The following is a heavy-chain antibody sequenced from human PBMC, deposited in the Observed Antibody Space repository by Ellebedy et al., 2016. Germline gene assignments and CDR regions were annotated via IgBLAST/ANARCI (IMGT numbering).Heavy chain of an antibody. J-gene: IGHJ4*02. CDR3: SRDLVD. CDR1: GFTLSDYY. Sequence: GESLKISCAASGFTLSDYYMDWVRQAPGKGLEWVSRVNSDGTTTTYAAPVKGRFTISRDNTKNTLSLQMNSLRVEDTAVYYCSRDLVDWGQGILVTVSS. CDR2: VNSDGTTT. D-gene: IGHD3-9*01. V-gene: IGHV3-74*01.